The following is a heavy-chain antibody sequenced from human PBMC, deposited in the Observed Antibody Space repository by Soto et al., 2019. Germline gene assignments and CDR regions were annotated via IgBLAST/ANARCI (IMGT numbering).Heavy chain of an antibody. CDR1: GYTFTAYY. J-gene: IGHJ6*04. CDR2: INPSGGST. Sequence: ASVKVSCKSSGYTFTAYYIHWVRQAPGHGLEWMGIINPSGGSTSYAQKFQGRVTMTRDTSTSTVYMELSSLRSEDTAVYYCARPYCSSTSCHYGPGDVWGKGTTVTVSS. D-gene: IGHD2-2*01. CDR3: ARPYCSSTSCHYGPGDV. V-gene: IGHV1-46*03.